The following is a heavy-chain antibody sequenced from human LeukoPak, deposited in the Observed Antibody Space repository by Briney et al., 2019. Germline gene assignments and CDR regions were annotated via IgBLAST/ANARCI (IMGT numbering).Heavy chain of an antibody. V-gene: IGHV3-23*01. Sequence: GGSLRLSCAASGFTFSTYTMYWVRHPPGKGLEWVSIIGSSGGGIHYADSVKGRFTISRDNSKNTLYLQMNSLRAEDTAVYYCARVRYYDSSGYSFFDYWGQGTLVTVSS. J-gene: IGHJ4*02. CDR3: ARVRYYDSSGYSFFDY. D-gene: IGHD3-22*01. CDR1: GFTFSTYT. CDR2: IGSSGGGI.